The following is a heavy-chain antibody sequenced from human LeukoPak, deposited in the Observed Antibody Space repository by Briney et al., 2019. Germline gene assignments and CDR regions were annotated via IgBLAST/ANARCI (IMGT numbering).Heavy chain of an antibody. D-gene: IGHD3-3*01. J-gene: IGHJ4*02. CDR1: GGSISSGGYY. V-gene: IGHV4-30-2*01. Sequence: TSETLSLTCTVSGGSISSGGYYWSWIRQPPGKGLEWIGYIYHSGSTYYNPSLKSRVTISVDRSKNQFSLKLSSVTAADTAVYYCARERRFLEWLFYDYWGQGTLVTVSS. CDR2: IYHSGST. CDR3: ARERRFLEWLFYDY.